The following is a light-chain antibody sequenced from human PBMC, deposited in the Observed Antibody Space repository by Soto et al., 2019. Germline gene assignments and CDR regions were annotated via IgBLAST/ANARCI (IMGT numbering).Light chain of an antibody. Sequence: QSALTQPPSASGSPGQSVTICCTGTSSDVGGYNYVSWYQQHPGKALKLMIYEVSKRPSGVPDRFSGSKSGNTASLTVSGLQAEDEADYYCSSYAGSNNYVVFGGGTKLTVL. CDR1: SSDVGGYNY. CDR2: EVS. V-gene: IGLV2-8*01. J-gene: IGLJ2*01. CDR3: SSYAGSNNYVV.